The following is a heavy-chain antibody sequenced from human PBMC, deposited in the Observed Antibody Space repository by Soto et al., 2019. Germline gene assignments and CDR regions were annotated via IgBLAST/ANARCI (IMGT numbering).Heavy chain of an antibody. V-gene: IGHV1-69*04. Sequence: ASVKVSCKASGGTFSSYAISWVRQAPGQGLEWMGRIIPILGIANYAQKFQGRVTITADKSTSTAYMELSSLRSEDTAVYYCARAYSSSSYWYFDLWGRGTLVTVSS. CDR3: ARAYSSSSYWYFDL. D-gene: IGHD6-6*01. CDR1: GGTFSSYA. J-gene: IGHJ2*01. CDR2: IIPILGIA.